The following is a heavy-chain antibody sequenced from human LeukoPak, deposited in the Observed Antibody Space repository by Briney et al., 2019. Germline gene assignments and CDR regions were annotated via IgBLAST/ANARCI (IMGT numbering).Heavy chain of an antibody. Sequence: VASVKVSCKASGYSFTSYDIYWVRQATGRGLERMGWMNPNSGNRGYALKFQGRVTMTMNTSITTAYMELSGLRSDDTAVYYCARCSVGGRKRNDFWGQGTLVTVSS. D-gene: IGHD2-15*01. V-gene: IGHV1-8*01. J-gene: IGHJ4*02. CDR2: MNPNSGNR. CDR1: GYSFTSYD. CDR3: ARCSVGGRKRNDF.